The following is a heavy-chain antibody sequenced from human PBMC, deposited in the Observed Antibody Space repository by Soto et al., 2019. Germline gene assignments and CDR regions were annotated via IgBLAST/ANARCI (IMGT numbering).Heavy chain of an antibody. CDR3: AKDLHSSSWSIFDY. D-gene: IGHD6-13*01. CDR2: ISWNSGSI. J-gene: IGHJ4*02. V-gene: IGHV3-9*01. CDR1: GFTFDDYA. Sequence: DVQLVESGGGLVQPGRSLRLSCAASGFTFDDYAMHWVRQAPGKGLEWVSGISWNSGSIGYADSVKGRFTISRDNAKNSLYLQMNSLRAEDTALYYCAKDLHSSSWSIFDYWGQGTLVTVSS.